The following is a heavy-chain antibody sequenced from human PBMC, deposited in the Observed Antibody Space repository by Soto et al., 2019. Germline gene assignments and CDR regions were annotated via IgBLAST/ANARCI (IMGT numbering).Heavy chain of an antibody. D-gene: IGHD3-9*01. V-gene: IGHV5-10-1*01. CDR3: ARHPRRHYDILTGYPLVDI. Sequence: PGESLKISCKGSGYSFTSYWISWVRQMPGKGLEWMGRIDPSDSYTNYSPSFQGHVTISADKSISTAYLQWSSLKASDTAMYYCARHPRRHYDILTGYPLVDIWGQGTMVTVSS. CDR2: IDPSDSYT. J-gene: IGHJ3*02. CDR1: GYSFTSYW.